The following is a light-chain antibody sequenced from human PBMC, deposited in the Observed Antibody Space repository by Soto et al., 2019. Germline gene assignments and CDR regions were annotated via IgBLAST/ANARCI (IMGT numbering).Light chain of an antibody. CDR3: QPQYNWPVLT. CDR1: RSVGNN. Sequence: TQSPATLSVSPGERATLSCRASRSVGNNLAWYQQRPGQAPRLLIYGASTRATGTPPRFSGSGSGTEFTLTISSLQYEDFAVYYCQPQYNWPVLTFGGGTKVEIK. J-gene: IGKJ4*01. CDR2: GAS. V-gene: IGKV3-15*01.